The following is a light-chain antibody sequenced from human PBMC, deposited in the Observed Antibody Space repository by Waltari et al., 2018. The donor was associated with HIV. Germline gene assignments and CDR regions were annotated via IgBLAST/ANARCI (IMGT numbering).Light chain of an antibody. V-gene: IGLV1-40*01. Sequence: QSVLTQPPSVSGAPGQRVTFSCTGSSSNIGAGYAVHWDQQLPGTAPKLLIYGNSNRPSGVPDRFSGSKSGTSASLAITGLQAEDEADYYCQSYDSSLRGSVFGGGTKLTVL. CDR1: SSNIGAGYA. CDR3: QSYDSSLRGSV. CDR2: GNS. J-gene: IGLJ2*01.